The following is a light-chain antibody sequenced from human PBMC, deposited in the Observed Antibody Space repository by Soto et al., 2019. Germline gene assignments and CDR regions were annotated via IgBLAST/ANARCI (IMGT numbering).Light chain of an antibody. V-gene: IGKV3-11*01. Sequence: EIVLTQSPATLSLSPGERATLSCRASQSVSTYLAWYQQKPGQAPRLLISAASNRATGVPARFSGSGSGTDFTLTISSLESEDFAVYYCQQRSSWPPRTFSQGTKVEIK. CDR3: QQRSSWPPRT. CDR2: AAS. CDR1: QSVSTY. J-gene: IGKJ1*01.